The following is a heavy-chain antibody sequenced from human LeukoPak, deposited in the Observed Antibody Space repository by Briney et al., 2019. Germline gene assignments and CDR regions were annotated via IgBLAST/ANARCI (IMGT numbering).Heavy chain of an antibody. D-gene: IGHD1-26*01. Sequence: GGSLRLSCAASGFTFSSYEMNWVRQAPGKGLEWVSYISSSGSTVYHADSVKGRFTISRDNAKNSLYLQMNSLRAEDTAVYYCARNSGRDGYYYYMDVWGKGTTVTVSS. CDR1: GFTFSSYE. V-gene: IGHV3-48*03. J-gene: IGHJ6*03. CDR2: ISSSGSTV. CDR3: ARNSGRDGYYYYMDV.